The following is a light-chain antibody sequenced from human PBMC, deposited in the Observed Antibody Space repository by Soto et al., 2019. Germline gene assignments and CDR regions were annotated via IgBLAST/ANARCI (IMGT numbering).Light chain of an antibody. V-gene: IGKV3-20*01. CDR2: GAS. J-gene: IGKJ4*01. CDR3: QQYVTSLS. Sequence: EIVLTQSPGTLSLSPGERATLSCRASQSIGSSYLAWYQQKPGQAPRLLIYGASSRATGIPDRFSGSGSGTDFTLTIRRLEPEDFAVYYCQQYVTSLSFGGGTKVEIK. CDR1: QSIGSSY.